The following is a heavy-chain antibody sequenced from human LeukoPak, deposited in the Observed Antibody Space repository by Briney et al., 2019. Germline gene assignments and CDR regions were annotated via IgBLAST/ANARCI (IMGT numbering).Heavy chain of an antibody. CDR1: GFTFSSYA. V-gene: IGHV3-9*01. CDR2: ISWNSGSI. CDR3: AKDMSRKLELAFDI. D-gene: IGHD1-7*01. J-gene: IGHJ3*02. Sequence: GGSLRLSCAASGFTFSSYAMPWVRQAPGKGLEWVSGISWNSGSIGYADSVKGRFTISRDNAKNSLYLQMNSLRAEDTALYYCAKDMSRKLELAFDIWGQGTMVTVSS.